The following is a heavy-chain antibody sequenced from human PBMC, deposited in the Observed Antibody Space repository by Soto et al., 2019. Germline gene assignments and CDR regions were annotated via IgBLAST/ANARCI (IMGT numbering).Heavy chain of an antibody. J-gene: IGHJ6*03. CDR2: INHSGST. D-gene: IGHD3-3*01. CDR1: GGSFSGHY. CDR3: ARGLSFGVVISRHYYMDV. V-gene: IGHV4-34*01. Sequence: SETLSLTCAVYGGSFSGHYWSWIRQPPGKGLEWIGEINHSGSTNYNPSLKSRVTISVDTSKNQFSLKLSSVTAADTAVYYCARGLSFGVVISRHYYMDVWGKGTTVTVSS.